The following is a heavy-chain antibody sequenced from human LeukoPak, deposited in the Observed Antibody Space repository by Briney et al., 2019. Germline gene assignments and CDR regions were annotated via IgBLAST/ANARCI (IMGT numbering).Heavy chain of an antibody. Sequence: SETLSLTCTVSGGSISNYYWIWIRQPPGKELEWIGYIYYTGTTNYNPSLKSRVTISIDTSKNEFSLKLSSVTAADTAVYYCARGRSSGWTYFDSWGHGTLVTVSS. CDR1: GGSISNYY. J-gene: IGHJ4*01. D-gene: IGHD6-19*01. CDR3: ARGRSSGWTYFDS. CDR2: IYYTGTT. V-gene: IGHV4-59*01.